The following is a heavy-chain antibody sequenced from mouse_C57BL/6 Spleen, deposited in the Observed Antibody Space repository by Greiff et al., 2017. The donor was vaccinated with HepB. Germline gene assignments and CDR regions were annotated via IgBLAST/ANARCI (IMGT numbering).Heavy chain of an antibody. CDR1: GFSFNTYA. J-gene: IGHJ4*01. Sequence: EVQRVESGGGLVQPKGSLKLSCAASGFSFNTYAMNWVRQAPGKGLEWVARIRSKSNNYATYYADSVKDRFTISRDDSESMLYLQMNNLKTEDTAMYYCVRGLRRQYAMDYWGQGTSVTVSS. D-gene: IGHD2-4*01. CDR2: IRSKSNNYAT. CDR3: VRGLRRQYAMDY. V-gene: IGHV10-1*01.